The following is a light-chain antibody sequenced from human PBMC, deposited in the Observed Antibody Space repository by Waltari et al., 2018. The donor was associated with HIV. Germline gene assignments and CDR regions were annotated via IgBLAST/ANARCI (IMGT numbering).Light chain of an antibody. CDR2: EVS. CDR3: SSYTSSSPWV. J-gene: IGLJ1*01. CDR1: SSDVGGYNY. Sequence: QSALTQPASVSGSPGQSITISCTGTSSDVGGYNYVSWYQQHPGKAPKLMIYEVSNRPSGGSNRFSGSKSGNTASLTISGLQAEDEADYYCSSYTSSSPWVFGTGTKVTVL. V-gene: IGLV2-14*01.